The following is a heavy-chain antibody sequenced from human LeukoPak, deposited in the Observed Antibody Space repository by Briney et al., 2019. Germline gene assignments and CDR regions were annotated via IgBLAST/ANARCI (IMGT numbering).Heavy chain of an antibody. CDR2: ISYDGTNE. CDR3: AKQDCGGDCYPVN. Sequence: GRSLRLSCAASGFSFSRYGTHWVRQAPGKGLEWVSFISYDGTNEDYADSVKGRFTISRDNSKNTLYLQMNSLRAEDTALYYCAKQDCGGDCYPVNWGQGTLVTVSS. CDR1: GFSFSRYG. J-gene: IGHJ4*02. V-gene: IGHV3-30*18. D-gene: IGHD2-21*02.